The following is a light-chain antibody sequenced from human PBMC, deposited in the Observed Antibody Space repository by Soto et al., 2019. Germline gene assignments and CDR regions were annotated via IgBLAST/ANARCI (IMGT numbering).Light chain of an antibody. CDR3: QHYNYWPYT. CDR2: DAS. CDR1: QTIDNT. Sequence: DIVITPSTGTLCLSTGERDTLSCRASQTIDNTLAWYQRKPGQAPRLLIYDASTRATGVPARFSGSGSGTDFTLTISSLQSEDFAVYYWQHYNYWPYTFGQGTKVDIK. V-gene: IGKV3-15*01. J-gene: IGKJ2*01.